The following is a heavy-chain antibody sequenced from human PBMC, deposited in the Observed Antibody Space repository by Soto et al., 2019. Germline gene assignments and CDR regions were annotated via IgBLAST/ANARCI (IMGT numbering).Heavy chain of an antibody. CDR3: TRENIENSDGLYHAFDI. D-gene: IGHD5-18*01. Sequence: XPVKGSCKPSLYTFPQYYTHWVRQAPGQGLEWMGWMNPKSGGAYFAQKFQGRVTLTRDTSIGTAYIEVNSLTSDDTAVYFCTRENIENSDGLYHAFDIWGQGKTVTVSS. CDR2: MNPKSGGA. CDR1: LYTFPQYY. J-gene: IGHJ3*02. V-gene: IGHV1-2*02.